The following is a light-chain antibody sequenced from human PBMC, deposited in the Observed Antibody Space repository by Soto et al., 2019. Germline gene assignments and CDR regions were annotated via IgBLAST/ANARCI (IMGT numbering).Light chain of an antibody. V-gene: IGLV2-8*01. Sequence: QSALTQPPSASGSPGQSVTISCTGTSRDVGGYNYVSWYQQHPGKAPKVMIYEVTKRPSGVPDRFSGSKSGNTASLTVSGLQAEDESDYYCSAYAGSTFVFGTGTKVTVL. CDR2: EVT. CDR3: SAYAGSTFV. J-gene: IGLJ1*01. CDR1: SRDVGGYNY.